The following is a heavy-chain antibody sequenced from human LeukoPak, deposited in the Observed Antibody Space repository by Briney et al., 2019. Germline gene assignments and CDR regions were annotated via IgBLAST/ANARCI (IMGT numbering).Heavy chain of an antibody. CDR1: GFTFSSYG. CDR3: ATEMIRAAGGTFDY. CDR2: ISGSGHAT. J-gene: IGHJ4*02. D-gene: IGHD6-13*01. Sequence: GGSLRLSCAASGFTFSSYGMSWVRQAPGKGLEWVSVISGSGHATYYADSVKGRFTISRDNSKNTLYLQMNSLSAEDTAIYYCATEMIRAAGGTFDYWGQGTLVTVSS. V-gene: IGHV3-23*01.